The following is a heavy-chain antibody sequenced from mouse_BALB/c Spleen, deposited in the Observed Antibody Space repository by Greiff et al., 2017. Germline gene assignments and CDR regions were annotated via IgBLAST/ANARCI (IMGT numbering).Heavy chain of an antibody. V-gene: IGHV10-3*03. CDR3: VREGYAMDY. Sequence: EVQVVESGGGLVQPKGSLKLSCAASGFTFNTYAMHWVCQAPGKGLEWVARIRSKSNNYATYYADSVKDRFTISRDDSQSMLYLQMNNLKTEDTAMYYCVREGYAMDYWGQGTSVTVSS. CDR1: GFTFNTYA. CDR2: IRSKSNNYAT. J-gene: IGHJ4*01.